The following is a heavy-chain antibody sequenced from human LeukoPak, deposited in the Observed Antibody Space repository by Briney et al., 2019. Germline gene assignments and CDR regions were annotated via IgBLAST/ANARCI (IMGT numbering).Heavy chain of an antibody. J-gene: IGHJ3*02. CDR3: AREGKLWFGELSPSHAFDI. CDR2: IIPIFGTA. V-gene: IGHV1-69*05. D-gene: IGHD3-10*01. CDR1: GGTFSSYA. Sequence: SVKVSCKASGGTFSSYAISWVRQAPGQGLEWMGGIIPIFGTANYAQKFQGRVTITTDESTSTAYMELSSLRSEDTAVYYCAREGKLWFGELSPSHAFDIWGQGTMVTVSS.